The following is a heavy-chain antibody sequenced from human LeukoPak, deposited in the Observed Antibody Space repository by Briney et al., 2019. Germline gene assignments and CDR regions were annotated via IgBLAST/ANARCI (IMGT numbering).Heavy chain of an antibody. J-gene: IGHJ6*03. Sequence: PGGALRLSCAASGFTFSNAWMSWVRQAPGKGLEWVGRMKSKTDGGTTDYAAPVKGRFPISRDDSKNTLYLQMNSLKTEDTAVYYCTTDSSGWFYYYYYMDVWGKGTTVTVSS. V-gene: IGHV3-15*01. D-gene: IGHD6-19*01. CDR3: TTDSSGWFYYYYYMDV. CDR1: GFTFSNAW. CDR2: MKSKTDGGTT.